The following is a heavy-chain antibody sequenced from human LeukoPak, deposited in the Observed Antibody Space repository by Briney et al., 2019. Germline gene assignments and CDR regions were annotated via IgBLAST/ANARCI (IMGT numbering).Heavy chain of an antibody. CDR1: GGSISSSSYY. J-gene: IGHJ6*03. Sequence: PSETLSLTCTVSGGSISSSSYYWGWIRQPPGKGLEWIGTIYYSGSTYYNPSLKSRVTISVDTSKNQFSLKLSSVTAADTAVYYCARGYCSGGNCYSFYYYYYMDVWGKGTTVTVSS. V-gene: IGHV4-39*07. CDR3: ARGYCSGGNCYSFYYYYYMDV. CDR2: IYYSGST. D-gene: IGHD2-15*01.